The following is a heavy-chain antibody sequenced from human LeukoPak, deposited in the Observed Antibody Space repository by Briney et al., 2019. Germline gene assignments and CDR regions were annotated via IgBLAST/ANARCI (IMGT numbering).Heavy chain of an antibody. CDR2: ISGSGGST. J-gene: IGHJ4*02. CDR1: GFTFSSYA. CDR3: ARDTVRGKEIY. V-gene: IGHV3-23*01. D-gene: IGHD3-10*01. Sequence: GGSLRLSCAASGFTFSSYAMNWVRQAPGKGLEWVSGISGSGGSTYYADSVKGRFTISRDNSKNTLYLQMNSLRAEDTAVYYCARDTVRGKEIYWGQGTLVTVSS.